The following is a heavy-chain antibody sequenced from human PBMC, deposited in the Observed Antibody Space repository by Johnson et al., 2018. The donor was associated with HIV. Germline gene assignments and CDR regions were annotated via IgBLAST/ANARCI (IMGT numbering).Heavy chain of an antibody. J-gene: IGHJ3*02. CDR2: INWNGGST. CDR3: VRSGAGAAFDI. D-gene: IGHD6-19*01. CDR1: GFTFDDYG. V-gene: IGHV3-20*04. Sequence: MMLVESGGGVVRPGGSLRLSCAASGFTFDDYGMSWVRQAPGKGLEWVSGINWNGGSTGYADSVKGRLTISRDNAKNSLYLQVNSLRAEDMTVYYCVRSGAGAAFDIWGQGTMVTVSS.